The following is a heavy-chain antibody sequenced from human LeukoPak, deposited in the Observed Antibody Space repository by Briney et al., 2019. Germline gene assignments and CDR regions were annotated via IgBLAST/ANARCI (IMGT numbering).Heavy chain of an antibody. CDR1: GYTFTGHF. D-gene: IGHD3-16*01. V-gene: IGHV1-2*02. CDR3: ATQRGSYLWGTDFDY. CDR2: INPNSGDT. J-gene: IGHJ4*02. Sequence: APVKVSRKGSGYTFTGHFMHWVRQAPGQGLEGMGWINPNSGDTNYSQKFQGRVTMTRDTSISTAYTELSRLRSDDTAVYYCATQRGSYLWGTDFDYWGQGTLVTVSS.